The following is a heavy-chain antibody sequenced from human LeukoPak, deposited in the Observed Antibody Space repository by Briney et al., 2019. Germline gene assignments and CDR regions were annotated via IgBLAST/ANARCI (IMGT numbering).Heavy chain of an antibody. D-gene: IGHD5-12*01. V-gene: IGHV4-59*08. CDR1: GGSISSYY. Sequence: PLETLSLTCTVSGGSISSYYWSWIRQPPGKGLEWIGYIYYSGSTNYNPSLKSRVTISVDTSKNQFSLKLSSVTAADTAVYYCATYSGYGNFDYWGQGTLVTVSS. CDR3: ATYSGYGNFDY. CDR2: IYYSGST. J-gene: IGHJ4*02.